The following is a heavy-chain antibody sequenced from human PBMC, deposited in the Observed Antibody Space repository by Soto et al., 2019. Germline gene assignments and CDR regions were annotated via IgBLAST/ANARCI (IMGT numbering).Heavy chain of an antibody. V-gene: IGHV2-5*02. Sequence: QITLKESGPMLVKPTQTLTLTCTFSGFSLSTNGVGVGWIRQPPGKALEWLALIYWDDDKRYSSSLKSRLTITKNNPRNQVVLTMTNKDPVDTATLYRAHRWSGSDGLWGPGTLVTVSS. J-gene: IGHJ4*02. CDR2: IYWDDDK. D-gene: IGHD3-10*01. CDR3: AHRWSGSDGL. CDR1: GFSLSTNGVG.